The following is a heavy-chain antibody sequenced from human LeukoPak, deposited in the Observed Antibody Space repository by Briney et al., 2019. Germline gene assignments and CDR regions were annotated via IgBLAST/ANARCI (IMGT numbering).Heavy chain of an antibody. CDR3: ARNMVRGRAQMDY. D-gene: IGHD3-10*01. V-gene: IGHV3-53*01. J-gene: IGHJ4*02. CDR2: IYSGGST. Sequence: GGSLRLSCAASGFTVSSNYMSWVRQAPGKGLEWVSVIYSGGSTYYADSAKGRFTISRDNSKNTLYLQINSLRAEDTAVYYCARNMVRGRAQMDYWGQGTLVTVSS. CDR1: GFTVSSNY.